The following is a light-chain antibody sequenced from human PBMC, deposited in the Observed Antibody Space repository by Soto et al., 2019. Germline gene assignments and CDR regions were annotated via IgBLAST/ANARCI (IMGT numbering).Light chain of an antibody. CDR1: SSDVGGYNY. CDR3: CSYAGTYTGV. CDR2: DVS. V-gene: IGLV2-14*03. Sequence: QSVLTQPASVSGSPGQSITISCTGTSSDVGGYNYVSWYQQHPGKAPKLIIYDVSNRPSGVSSRFSGSRSGNTASLTISGLQAEDEADYYCCSYAGTYTGVFGTGTKVTVL. J-gene: IGLJ1*01.